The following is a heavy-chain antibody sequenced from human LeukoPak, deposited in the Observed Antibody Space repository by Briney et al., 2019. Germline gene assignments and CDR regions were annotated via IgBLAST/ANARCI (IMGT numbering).Heavy chain of an antibody. Sequence: SETLSLTCNVSGDSISSYYWSWIRQTPGKGLEWIGYIYYSGSNNYHPSLKSRVTISVDTSKERLSLKLSSVTAADTAVYYCARHYPVAGFDYWGRGILVTVSS. CDR3: ARHYPVAGFDY. D-gene: IGHD6-19*01. J-gene: IGHJ4*02. CDR2: IYYSGSN. CDR1: GDSISSYY. V-gene: IGHV4-59*01.